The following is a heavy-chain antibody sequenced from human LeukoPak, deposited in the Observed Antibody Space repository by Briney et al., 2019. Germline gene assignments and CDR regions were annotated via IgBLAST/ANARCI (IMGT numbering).Heavy chain of an antibody. CDR1: GYTFTTYY. D-gene: IGHD3-10*01. CDR2: INPSGGST. CDR3: ARNVDSGLDY. Sequence: ASVKVSCKASGYTFTTYYIHWVRQAPGQGLEWMGMINPSGGSTSYAQKFQGRVTMTRDTSTSTVYMELSSLRSEDTAVYYRARNVDSGLDYWGQGTLVTVSS. J-gene: IGHJ4*02. V-gene: IGHV1-46*01.